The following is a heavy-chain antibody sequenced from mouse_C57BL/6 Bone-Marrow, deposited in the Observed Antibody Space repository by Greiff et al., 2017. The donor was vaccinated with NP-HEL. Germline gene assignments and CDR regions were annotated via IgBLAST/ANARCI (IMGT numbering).Heavy chain of an antibody. CDR2: IDPSYSYT. CDR1: GYTFTSYW. Sequence: QVQLQQPGAELVRPGTSVKLSCKASGYTFTSYWMHWVKQRPGQGLEWIGVIDPSYSYTNYNQKFKGKATLTVDTSSSTAYMQLSSLTSEDSAVYYCASSSGTGYWGQGTTLTVSS. J-gene: IGHJ2*01. D-gene: IGHD3-2*02. V-gene: IGHV1-59*01. CDR3: ASSSGTGY.